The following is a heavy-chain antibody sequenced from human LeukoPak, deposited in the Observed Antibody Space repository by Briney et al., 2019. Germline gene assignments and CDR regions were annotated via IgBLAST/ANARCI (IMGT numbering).Heavy chain of an antibody. CDR3: AREVVPAAGFDY. Sequence: SETLSLTCTVSGGSISDYYWTWIRQSPGTGLEWIGYMDYSGSTAYNPSLKSRVTMSVDTSKNQFSLKLSSVTAADTAVYYCAREVVPAAGFDYWGQGTLVTVSS. V-gene: IGHV4-59*12. J-gene: IGHJ4*02. CDR1: GGSISDYY. D-gene: IGHD2-2*01. CDR2: MDYSGST.